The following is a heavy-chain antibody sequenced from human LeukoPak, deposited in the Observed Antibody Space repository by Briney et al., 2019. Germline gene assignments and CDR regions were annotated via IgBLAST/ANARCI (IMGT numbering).Heavy chain of an antibody. D-gene: IGHD4-23*01. V-gene: IGHV3-64*01. CDR2: ISSNGGST. CDR3: ARDHGGNSFDY. J-gene: IGHJ4*02. CDR1: GFTFSSYA. Sequence: GGSLRLSCAASGFTFSSYAMHWVRQAPGKGLEYVSAISSNGGSTYYANSVKGRFTISRDNSKNTLYLQMGSLRAEDMAVYYCARDHGGNSFDYWGQGTLATVSS.